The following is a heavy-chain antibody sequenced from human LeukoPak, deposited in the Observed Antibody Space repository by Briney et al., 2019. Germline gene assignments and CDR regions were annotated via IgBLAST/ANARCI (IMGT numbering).Heavy chain of an antibody. CDR3: ARDTYSQITLLWFGSFMDV. Sequence: PGGSLRLSCAASGFIFSDYYMSWIRQAPGKGLEWVSYISSSGSTIYYADSVKGRFTISRDNAKNSLYLQMNSLRAENTAVYYCARDTYSQITLLWFGSFMDVWGQGTTVTVSS. V-gene: IGHV3-11*01. D-gene: IGHD3-10*01. CDR2: ISSSGSTI. J-gene: IGHJ6*02. CDR1: GFIFSDYY.